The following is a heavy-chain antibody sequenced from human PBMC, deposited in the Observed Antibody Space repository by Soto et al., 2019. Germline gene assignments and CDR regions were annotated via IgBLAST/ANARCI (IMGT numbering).Heavy chain of an antibody. J-gene: IGHJ6*02. D-gene: IGHD6-13*01. V-gene: IGHV1-8*01. CDR1: GYTFTSYD. CDR3: ARELAAAGPQQTYYYYGMDV. CDR2: MNPNSGNT. Sequence: QVQLVQSGAEVKKPGASVKVSCKASGYTFTSYDINWVRQATGQGLEWMGWMNPNSGNTGYAQKFQGRVTMTRNTSIITAYMELSSLRSEDTAVYYCARELAAAGPQQTYYYYGMDVWGQVTTVTVSS.